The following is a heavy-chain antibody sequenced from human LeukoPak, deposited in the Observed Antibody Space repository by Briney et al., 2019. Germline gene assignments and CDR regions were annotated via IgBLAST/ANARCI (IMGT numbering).Heavy chain of an antibody. J-gene: IGHJ5*02. CDR2: ISGSGGST. Sequence: PGGSLRLSCAASGFTFNNAWMTWVRQAPGKGLEWVSSISGSGGSTYYADSVKGRFTISRDNSNNTLYLQMNSLRAEDTALYYCAKYGGSGTQYNWFDPWGQGTLVTVSS. CDR1: GFTFNNAW. V-gene: IGHV3-23*01. D-gene: IGHD3-10*01. CDR3: AKYGGSGTQYNWFDP.